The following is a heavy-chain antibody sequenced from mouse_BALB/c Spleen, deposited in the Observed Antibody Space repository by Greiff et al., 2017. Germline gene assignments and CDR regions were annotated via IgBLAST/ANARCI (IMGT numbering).Heavy chain of an antibody. J-gene: IGHJ4*01. CDR3: TRGYWDY. CDR1: GYTFTSYW. D-gene: IGHD2-14*01. Sequence: QFQLQQPGAELVRPGASVKLSCKASGYTFTSYWINWVKQRPGQGLEWIGNIYPSDSYTNYNQKFKDKATLTVDKSSSTAYMQLSSPTSEDSAVYYCTRGYWDYWGQGTSVTVSS. V-gene: IGHV1-69*02. CDR2: IYPSDSYT.